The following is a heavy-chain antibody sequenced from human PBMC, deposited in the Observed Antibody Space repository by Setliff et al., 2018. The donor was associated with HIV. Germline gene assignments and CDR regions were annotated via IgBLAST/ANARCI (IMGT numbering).Heavy chain of an antibody. D-gene: IGHD3-10*01. V-gene: IGHV4-59*01. J-gene: IGHJ4*02. CDR1: GGSMNNYY. CDR3: ARAQMHRGVVAWSLYYFDY. Sequence: SETLSLTCIVSGGSMNNYYWNWVRQTPGKGLEWIGYIYENDYTHYTVSLRSRVTISMDTSKDQFSLTLRSVTAADRAIYYCARAQMHRGVVAWSLYYFDYWGQGALVTVSS. CDR2: IYENDYT.